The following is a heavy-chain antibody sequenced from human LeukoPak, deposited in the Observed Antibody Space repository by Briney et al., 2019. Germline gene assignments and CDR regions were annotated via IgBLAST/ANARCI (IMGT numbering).Heavy chain of an antibody. J-gene: IGHJ6*02. CDR2: IIPIFGTA. CDR3: ARSGLYVVRYGMDV. V-gene: IGHV1-69*13. D-gene: IGHD2-8*01. CDR1: GGTFSSYA. Sequence: SVKVSCKASGGTFSSYAVSWVRQAPGQGLEWMGGIIPIFGTANYAQKFQGRVTITADESTSTAYMELSSLRSEDTAVYYCARSGLYVVRYGMDVWGQGTTVTVSS.